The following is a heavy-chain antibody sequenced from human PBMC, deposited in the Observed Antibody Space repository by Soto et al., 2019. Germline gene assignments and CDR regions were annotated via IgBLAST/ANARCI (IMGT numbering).Heavy chain of an antibody. Sequence: RGSLRLSCAASGFTFTDYYMTWIRQAPGKGLEWVSYISSSGSTIYYADSVKGRFTISRDNAKNSLYLQMNSLRAEDTAVYYCARVLVFYGGFDPWGQGTLVTVSS. V-gene: IGHV3-11*01. CDR2: ISSSGSTI. J-gene: IGHJ5*02. CDR1: GFTFTDYY. D-gene: IGHD2-21*02. CDR3: ARVLVFYGGFDP.